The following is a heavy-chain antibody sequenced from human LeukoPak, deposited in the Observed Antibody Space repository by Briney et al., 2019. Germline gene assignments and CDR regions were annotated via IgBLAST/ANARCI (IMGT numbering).Heavy chain of an antibody. Sequence: GGSPRLSCAASEFTFSTYSMNWVRQAPGKGLEWVSSISSSSSYIYYADSVKGRFTISRDNAKNSLYLQMNSLRAEDTAVYYCARGEVGATDDYWGQGTLVTVSS. CDR2: ISSSSSYI. CDR1: EFTFSTYS. V-gene: IGHV3-21*01. CDR3: ARGEVGATDDY. J-gene: IGHJ4*02. D-gene: IGHD1-26*01.